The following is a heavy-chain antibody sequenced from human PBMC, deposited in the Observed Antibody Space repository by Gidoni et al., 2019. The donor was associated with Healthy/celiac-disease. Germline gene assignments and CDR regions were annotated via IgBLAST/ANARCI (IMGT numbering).Heavy chain of an antibody. CDR2: SYYGGST. Sequence: QLQLQESCPGLVKRSETLSLTCTVSGGSIRSSSYYWGWIRQPPGKGLEWSGSSYYGGSTYYNPSLKSRFTISVDTSKNQCSLKLSSVTAADTAVYYCARQGDGDNPFDYWGQGTLVTVSS. CDR3: ARQGDGDNPFDY. J-gene: IGHJ4*02. V-gene: IGHV4-39*01. D-gene: IGHD1-1*01. CDR1: GGSIRSSSYY.